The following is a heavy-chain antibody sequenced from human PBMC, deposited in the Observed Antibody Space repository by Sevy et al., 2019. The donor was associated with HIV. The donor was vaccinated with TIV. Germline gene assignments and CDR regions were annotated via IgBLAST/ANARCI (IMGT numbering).Heavy chain of an antibody. CDR2: LSGNGGST. J-gene: IGHJ3*02. CDR3: AKDRIWELGDAFDI. D-gene: IGHD1-7*01. Sequence: GGSLRLSCAASGFTFSSYAMSWVRQAPGKVLEWVSGLSGNGGSTNYADSVKGRFALSRDNSKNTLYLQMINLRAEDTAIYFCAKDRIWELGDAFDIWGQGTMVTVSS. CDR1: GFTFSSYA. V-gene: IGHV3-23*01.